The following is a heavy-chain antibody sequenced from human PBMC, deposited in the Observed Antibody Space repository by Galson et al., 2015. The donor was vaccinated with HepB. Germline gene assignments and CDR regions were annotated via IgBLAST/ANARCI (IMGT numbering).Heavy chain of an antibody. J-gene: IGHJ4*02. CDR2: IYPGDSDT. V-gene: IGHV5-51*01. CDR3: ARRGGESSSHSRLDN. CDR1: GYLLSGYW. D-gene: IGHD2-2*01. Sequence: QSGAEVKKPGESLKISCQGIGYLLSGYWIGWVRQMPGKGLEWMGIIYPGDSDTSYSPSFQGQVTISADQSSSVVYLQWNSLKPSDTAIYFCARRGGESSSHSRLDNWGQGTLVTVSS.